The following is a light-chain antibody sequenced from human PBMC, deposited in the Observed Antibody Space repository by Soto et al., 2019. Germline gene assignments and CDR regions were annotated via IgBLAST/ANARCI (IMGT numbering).Light chain of an antibody. Sequence: EIVMTQSPATLSVSPGERATLSCRASQNINSNLAWYQQKPGQAPRLLIYDTSARATGIPARFSGSGSGTEFTLTISSLQSEGFAVYYCQQYNNWPLTFGGGTKVEIK. CDR3: QQYNNWPLT. CDR1: QNINSN. CDR2: DTS. J-gene: IGKJ4*01. V-gene: IGKV3-15*01.